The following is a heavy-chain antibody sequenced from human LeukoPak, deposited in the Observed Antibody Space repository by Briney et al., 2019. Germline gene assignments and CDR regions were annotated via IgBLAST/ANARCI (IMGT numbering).Heavy chain of an antibody. J-gene: IGHJ6*03. CDR2: ISAYNGNT. CDR1: GYTFTSYG. Sequence: ASVKVSCKASGYTFTSYGISWVRQAPGQGLEWMGWISAYNGNTNYAQKLQGRVTMTTGTSTSTAYMELRSLRSDDTAVYYCAREGPTYCYYYMDVWGKGTTVTVSS. CDR3: AREGPTYCYYYMDV. V-gene: IGHV1-18*01.